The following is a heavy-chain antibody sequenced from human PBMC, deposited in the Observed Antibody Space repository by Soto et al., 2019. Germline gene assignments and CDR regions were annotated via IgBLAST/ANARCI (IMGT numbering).Heavy chain of an antibody. D-gene: IGHD6-19*01. Sequence: EVHLLESGGGLVQPGGSLRLSCEASGFTFNNYAMTWVRQTPGKGLQWVSTISGSGSSTFYADSVRGRFTISRDNSKNTLYLQMNSLRAEVTALYYCAKEKIASTVADFFDYWGQGTLVTVSS. CDR1: GFTFNNYA. V-gene: IGHV3-23*01. CDR2: ISGSGSST. CDR3: AKEKIASTVADFFDY. J-gene: IGHJ4*02.